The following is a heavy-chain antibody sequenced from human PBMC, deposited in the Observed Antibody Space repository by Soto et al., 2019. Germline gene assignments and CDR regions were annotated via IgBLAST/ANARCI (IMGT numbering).Heavy chain of an antibody. CDR3: ASGLLQYRYSSYGMDF. V-gene: IGHV1-69*13. Sequence: GASVKVSCKASGGTFSSYAISWVRQAPGQGLEWMGGIIPIFGTANYAQKFQGRVTITADESTSTAYMELSSLRSEDTAVYYCASGLLQYRYSSYGMDFWGPGTTVTVSS. J-gene: IGHJ6*02. D-gene: IGHD4-4*01. CDR2: IIPIFGTA. CDR1: GGTFSSYA.